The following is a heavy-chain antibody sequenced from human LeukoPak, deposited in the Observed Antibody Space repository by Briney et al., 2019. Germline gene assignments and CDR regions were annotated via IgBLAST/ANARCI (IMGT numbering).Heavy chain of an antibody. Sequence: PGGSLRLSCAASGFTVSRNYMSWVRQAPGKGLEWVSFIYSGGSTYYADSVKGRFIISRDNSKNTLYLQMNNLRAEDTAVYYCARLVGYQLPFDYWGQGTLVTVSS. CDR2: IYSGGST. V-gene: IGHV3-53*01. CDR1: GFTVSRNY. CDR3: ARLVGYQLPFDY. J-gene: IGHJ4*02. D-gene: IGHD2-2*01.